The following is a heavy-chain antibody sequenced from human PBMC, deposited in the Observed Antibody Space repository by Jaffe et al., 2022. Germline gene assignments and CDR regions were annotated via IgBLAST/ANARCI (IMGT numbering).Heavy chain of an antibody. CDR3: TRSDSSGWYGPPHDAFDI. J-gene: IGHJ3*02. CDR2: IRSKAYGGTT. V-gene: IGHV3-49*04. D-gene: IGHD6-19*01. Sequence: EVQLVESGGGLVQPGRSLRLSCTASGFTFGDYAMSWVRQAPGKGLEWVGFIRSKAYGGTTEYAASVKGRFTISRDDSKSIAYLQMNSLKTEDTAVYYCTRSDSSGWYGPPHDAFDIWGQGTMVTVSS. CDR1: GFTFGDYA.